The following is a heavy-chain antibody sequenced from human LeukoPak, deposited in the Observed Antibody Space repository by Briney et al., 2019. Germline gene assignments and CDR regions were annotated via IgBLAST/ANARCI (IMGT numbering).Heavy chain of an antibody. D-gene: IGHD5-18*01. J-gene: IGHJ4*02. CDR2: IHYSGST. V-gene: IGHV4-59*01. CDR3: ARGGYSFYYFDY. CDR1: GGSISSYY. Sequence: PSETLSLTCTVSGGSISSYYWSWIRQPPGKGLEWIGYIHYSGSTTYNPSLKSRVSISVDTSKNQFSLKLSSVTAADTAVYYCARGGYSFYYFDYWGQGTLVTVSS.